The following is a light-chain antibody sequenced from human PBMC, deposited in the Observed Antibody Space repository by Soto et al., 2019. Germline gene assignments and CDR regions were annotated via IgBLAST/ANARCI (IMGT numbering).Light chain of an antibody. CDR3: RSYTSRSTLV. CDR1: SSDVGGYNS. J-gene: IGLJ2*01. CDR2: DVS. Sequence: QSALTQPASVSGSPGQSITISCTGTSSDVGGYNSVSWYQQHPGKAPKLMIYDVSNRPSGVSNRFSGSKSGNTASLTISGLQAEDEADYYCRSYTSRSTLVFGGGTQLTVL. V-gene: IGLV2-14*01.